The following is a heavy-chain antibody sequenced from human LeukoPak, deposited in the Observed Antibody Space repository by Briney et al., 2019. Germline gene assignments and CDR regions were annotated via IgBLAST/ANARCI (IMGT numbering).Heavy chain of an antibody. CDR2: IYYSGST. V-gene: IGHV4-59*01. J-gene: IGHJ4*02. Sequence: PSETLSLTCTVSGGSITGYYWSWLRQPPGKGLEWIGYIYYSGSTNSNPSLKSRVTISLDTSKNQFSLKLSSVTAVDTAVYYCATTQPGDSYYYFDYWGQGTLVTVSS. CDR3: ATTQPGDSYYYFDY. D-gene: IGHD7-27*01. CDR1: GGSITGYY.